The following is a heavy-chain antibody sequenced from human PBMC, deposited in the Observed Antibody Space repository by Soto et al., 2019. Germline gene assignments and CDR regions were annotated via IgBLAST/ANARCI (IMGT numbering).Heavy chain of an antibody. CDR3: ARDSTPSYGYFDS. J-gene: IGHJ4*02. CDR2: IYYSGST. Sequence: SETLSLTCTVSGGSISSGGSFWSWIRQHPGKGLEWIGYIYYSGSTYYNPSLKSRVTISVDTSKNQSSLKLSSVTAADTAVYYCARDSTPSYGYFDSWGQGTLVTVSS. V-gene: IGHV4-31*03. CDR1: GGSISSGGSF. D-gene: IGHD5-18*01.